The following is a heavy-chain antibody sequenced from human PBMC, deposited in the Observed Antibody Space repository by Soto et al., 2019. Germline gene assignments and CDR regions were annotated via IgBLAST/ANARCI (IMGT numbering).Heavy chain of an antibody. CDR3: VKGDLDTAVVNSPDAFDV. CDR1: GFMFNDYG. D-gene: IGHD5-18*01. CDR2: ISYHGNNK. V-gene: IGHV3-30*18. J-gene: IGHJ3*01. Sequence: GGSLRLSCEASGFMFNDYGMHWVRQAPGKGLDWVAVISYHGNNKYYAQSVKGRFTISRDNSKNTLFLHMDSLRPEDTAVYHCVKGDLDTAVVNSPDAFDVWGPGTMVTVSS.